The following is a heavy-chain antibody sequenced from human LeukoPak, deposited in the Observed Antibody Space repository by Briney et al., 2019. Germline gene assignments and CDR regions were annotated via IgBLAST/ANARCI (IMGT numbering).Heavy chain of an antibody. Sequence: ASVKVSCKASGYTFSNYYVHWVRQAPGQGLEWMGEISPSGSRSYAQEFQGRVTMTRDASTSTAYMELSSLSSEDTAVYYCAREGGTYKFLDYWGQGTLVTVSS. D-gene: IGHD1-26*01. CDR1: GYTFSNYY. CDR2: ISPSGSR. J-gene: IGHJ4*02. V-gene: IGHV1-46*01. CDR3: AREGGTYKFLDY.